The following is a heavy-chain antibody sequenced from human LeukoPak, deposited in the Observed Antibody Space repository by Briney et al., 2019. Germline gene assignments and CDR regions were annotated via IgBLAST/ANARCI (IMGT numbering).Heavy chain of an antibody. Sequence: ASVKVSCKASGYTFTSYYMRWVRQAPGQGLEWMGIINPSGGSTSYAQKFQGRVTMTRDTSTSTVYMELSSLRSEDTAVYYCAREFRRIDILTGYSYYYYYGMDVWGQGTTVTVSS. D-gene: IGHD3-9*01. CDR3: AREFRRIDILTGYSYYYYYGMDV. J-gene: IGHJ6*02. V-gene: IGHV1-46*01. CDR1: GYTFTSYY. CDR2: INPSGGST.